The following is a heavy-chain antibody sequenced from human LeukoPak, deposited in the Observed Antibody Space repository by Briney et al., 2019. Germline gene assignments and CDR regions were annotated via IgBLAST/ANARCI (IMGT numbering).Heavy chain of an antibody. V-gene: IGHV4-31*03. Sequence: SETLSLTCTVSGGSISSGGYYWSWIRQHPGKGLEWIGYVYYSGSTYYNPSLKSRVTISVDTSKNQFSLKLSSVTAADTAVYYCARHTIVSGYHIPISFYYYYYGMDVWGQGTTVTISS. CDR2: VYYSGST. CDR1: GGSISSGGYY. CDR3: ARHTIVSGYHIPISFYYYYYGMDV. J-gene: IGHJ6*02. D-gene: IGHD3-3*01.